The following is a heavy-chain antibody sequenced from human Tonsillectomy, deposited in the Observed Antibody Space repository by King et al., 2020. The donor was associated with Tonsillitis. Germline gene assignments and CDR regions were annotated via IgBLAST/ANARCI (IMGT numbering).Heavy chain of an antibody. D-gene: IGHD1-7*01. Sequence: EVQLVESGGGLVKPGGSLRLSCAASGFTFSSYSMNWVRQAPGKGLEWVSSISSSGSYIYYADSVKGRFTISRDNAKNSLSLQMNSLRADDTAVYFCTRDALGGHPYNWNCVDYWGQGTLVTVSS. J-gene: IGHJ4*02. V-gene: IGHV3-21*01. CDR1: GFTFSSYS. CDR2: ISSSGSYI. CDR3: TRDALGGHPYNWNCVDY.